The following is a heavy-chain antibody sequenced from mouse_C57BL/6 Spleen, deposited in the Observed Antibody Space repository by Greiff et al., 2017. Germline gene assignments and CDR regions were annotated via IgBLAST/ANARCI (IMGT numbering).Heavy chain of an antibody. V-gene: IGHV1-15*01. CDR1: GYTFTDYE. Sequence: QVQLQQSGAELVRPGASVTLSCKASGYTFTDYEMHWVKQTPVHGLEWIGAIDPETGGTAYNQKFKGKAIPTADKSSSTAYMELRSLTSEDSAVYYCTRGEAYWGQGTLVTVSA. CDR3: TRGEAY. CDR2: IDPETGGT. J-gene: IGHJ3*01.